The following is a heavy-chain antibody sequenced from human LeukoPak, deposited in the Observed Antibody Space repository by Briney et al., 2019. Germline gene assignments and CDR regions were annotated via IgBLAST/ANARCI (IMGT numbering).Heavy chain of an antibody. CDR3: ARVYYCTNGVCPDALDI. Sequence: SETLSLTCAVYGGSFSGYYWSWIRQPPGKGLEWIGEINHSGSTNYNPSLKSRVTISVDTSRNQFSLRLSSVTAADTAIYYCARVYYCTNGVCPDALDIWGQGTMVTVSS. J-gene: IGHJ3*02. CDR1: GGSFSGYY. CDR2: INHSGST. V-gene: IGHV4-34*01. D-gene: IGHD2-8*01.